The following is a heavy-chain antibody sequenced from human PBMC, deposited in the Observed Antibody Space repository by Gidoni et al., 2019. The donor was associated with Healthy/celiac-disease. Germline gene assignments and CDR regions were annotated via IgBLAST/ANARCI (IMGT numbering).Heavy chain of an antibody. Sequence: EVQLVESGGGLIQLGGSLRLSCSASAFTFSSNYMSWVRQAPGKGLVWVSVIYSGGSTYYADSGKGRFTISRDNSKNTLYLQMNSLGAEDTAVYYCASFGPHLLWFGEYKLDDAFDIWGQGTMVTVSS. CDR2: IYSGGST. J-gene: IGHJ3*02. CDR1: AFTFSSNY. CDR3: ASFGPHLLWFGEYKLDDAFDI. V-gene: IGHV3-53*01. D-gene: IGHD3-10*01.